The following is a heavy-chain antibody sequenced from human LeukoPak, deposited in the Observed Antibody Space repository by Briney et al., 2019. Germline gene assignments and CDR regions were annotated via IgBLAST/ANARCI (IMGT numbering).Heavy chain of an antibody. CDR1: GFTLTNYA. D-gene: IGHD6-19*01. V-gene: IGHV3-23*01. CDR2: ISGGNT. J-gene: IGHJ4*02. Sequence: GGCLRLSCAASGFTLTNYAMNWVRQTPGKGLEWVSAISGGNTYYADSVRGRFTISGDSSKNTLYLHMDFLRAEDTAVYLCAKGFTTGWSEGYLDYWGQGTLVSVSS. CDR3: AKGFTTGWSEGYLDY.